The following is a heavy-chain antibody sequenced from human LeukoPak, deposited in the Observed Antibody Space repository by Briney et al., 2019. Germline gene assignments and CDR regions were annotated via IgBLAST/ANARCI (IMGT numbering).Heavy chain of an antibody. D-gene: IGHD3-22*01. V-gene: IGHV4-59*01. CDR1: GGSISSYY. CDR2: IYYSGST. Sequence: SETPSLTCTVSGGSISSYYWSWIRQPPGKGLEWIGYIYYSGSTNYNPSLKSRVTISVDTSKNQFSLKLSSVTAADTAVYYCARAPPYYYESGGYYPAWGQGTLVTVSS. J-gene: IGHJ4*02. CDR3: ARAPPYYYESGGYYPA.